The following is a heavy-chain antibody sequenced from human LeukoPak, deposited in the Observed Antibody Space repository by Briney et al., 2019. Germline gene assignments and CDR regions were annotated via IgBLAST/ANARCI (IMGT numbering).Heavy chain of an antibody. V-gene: IGHV3-23*01. J-gene: IGHJ4*02. CDR2: ISGSGGST. Sequence: GGSLRLSCAASGFTFSSYAMTWVHQAPGKGLEWVSAISGSGGSTYYADSVKGRFTISRDNSKNTLYLQMNNLRAEDTAVYYCAKGSRVEPVAYCDYWGQGTLVTVSS. CDR3: AKGSRVEPVAYCDY. CDR1: GFTFSSYA. D-gene: IGHD2-2*01.